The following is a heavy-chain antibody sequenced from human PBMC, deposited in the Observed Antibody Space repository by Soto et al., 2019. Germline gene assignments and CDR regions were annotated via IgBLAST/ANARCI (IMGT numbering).Heavy chain of an antibody. D-gene: IGHD3-9*01. CDR2: TYYRSKWYN. J-gene: IGHJ6*02. Sequence: SQTLSLTCAISGDSVSSNSAAWNWIRQSPSRGLEWLGRTYYRSKWYNDYAVSVKSRITINPDTSKNKFSLQPNSVTPEDTAVYYCARDLAALRYFDWLPDYYYYGMDVWGQGTTVTVSS. CDR1: GDSVSSNSAA. CDR3: ARDLAALRYFDWLPDYYYYGMDV. V-gene: IGHV6-1*01.